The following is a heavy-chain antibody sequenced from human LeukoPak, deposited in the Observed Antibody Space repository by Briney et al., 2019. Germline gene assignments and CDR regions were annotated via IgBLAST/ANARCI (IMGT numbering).Heavy chain of an antibody. CDR2: INHSGST. J-gene: IGHJ5*02. CDR3: ARGGCSSTSCYPFDP. Sequence: SETLSLTCAVYGGSFSGYYWSWIRQPPGKGLEWIGEINHSGSTNYNPSLKSRVTISVDTSKNQFSLKLSSVTAADTAVYYCARGGCSSTSCYPFDPWGQGTLVTVST. CDR1: GGSFSGYY. D-gene: IGHD2-2*01. V-gene: IGHV4-34*01.